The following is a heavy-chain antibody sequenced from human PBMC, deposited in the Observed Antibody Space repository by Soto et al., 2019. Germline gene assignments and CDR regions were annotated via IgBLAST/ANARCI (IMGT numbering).Heavy chain of an antibody. CDR1: GFTFDQYT. CDR3: AKEMITFGDFNYYYMDV. V-gene: IGHV3-9*01. CDR2: ITWHSGKI. Sequence: EVQLVESGGGLVQPGRSLRLACAASGFTFDQYTMHWVRQAPGKGLEWVSSITWHSGKIGYADSVKGRFTISRDNAKNSLYLQMNSLRGEDTALYYCAKEMITFGDFNYYYMDVWGNGTTVTVSS. D-gene: IGHD3-16*01. J-gene: IGHJ6*03.